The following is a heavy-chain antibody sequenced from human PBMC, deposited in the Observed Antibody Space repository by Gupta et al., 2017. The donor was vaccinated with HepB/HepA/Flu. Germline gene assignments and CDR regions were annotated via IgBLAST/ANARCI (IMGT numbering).Heavy chain of an antibody. CDR1: GGSFSVYQ. Sequence: QVQLEEWGAGLLKPSEPLSLTCAVYGGSFSVYQWTWVRQPPGKGLEWIGEVNDSGNTNHNPSLKSRVTISIDTSKKQFSLRLTSVTAADTAVYFCARGGLRELDFWGQGTLVTVSS. CDR2: VNDSGNT. J-gene: IGHJ4*02. CDR3: ARGGLRELDF. D-gene: IGHD1-26*01. V-gene: IGHV4-34*01.